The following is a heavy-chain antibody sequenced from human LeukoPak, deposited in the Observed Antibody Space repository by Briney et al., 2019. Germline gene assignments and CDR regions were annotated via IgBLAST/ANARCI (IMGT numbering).Heavy chain of an antibody. V-gene: IGHV3-21*01. D-gene: IGHD3-9*01. CDR1: GFTFSSYS. CDR2: ISSSSSYI. Sequence: TGGSLRLSCAASGFTFSSYSMNWVRQAPGKGLEWVSSISSSSSYIYYADSVKGRFTISRDNAKNSLYLQMNSLRAEDTAVYYCARDSPYYDILTGYYVPFSDYWGQGTLVTVSS. CDR3: ARDSPYYDILTGYYVPFSDY. J-gene: IGHJ4*02.